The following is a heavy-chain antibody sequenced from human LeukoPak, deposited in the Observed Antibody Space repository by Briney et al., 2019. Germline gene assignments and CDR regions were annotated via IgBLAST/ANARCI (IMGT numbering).Heavy chain of an antibody. D-gene: IGHD2-2*01. V-gene: IGHV3-21*01. Sequence: GGSLRLSCAASGFTFSSYSMNWVRQAPGKGLEWVSSISSSSSYIYYADSVKGRFTISRDNAKNSLYLQMNSLRAEDTAVYYCARARTYCSSTSCHPNYYYYYYMDVWGKGTTVTVSS. CDR1: GFTFSSYS. CDR2: ISSSSSYI. CDR3: ARARTYCSSTSCHPNYYYYYYMDV. J-gene: IGHJ6*03.